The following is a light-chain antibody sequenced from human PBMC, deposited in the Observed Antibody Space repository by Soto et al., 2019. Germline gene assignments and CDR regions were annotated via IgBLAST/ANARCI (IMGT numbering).Light chain of an antibody. CDR1: SSNSGSNY. CDR2: RNN. V-gene: IGLV1-47*01. J-gene: IGLJ1*01. CDR3: AAWDDRLSGSYG. Sequence: QSLLTQPPSASGTPGQRVSISCSGSSSNSGSNYVYWFQQLPGTAPKLLMYRNNKRPSGVPDRFSGSKSGTSASLAISGLRSEDEAEYYCAAWDDRLSGSYGFGTGTKVTVL.